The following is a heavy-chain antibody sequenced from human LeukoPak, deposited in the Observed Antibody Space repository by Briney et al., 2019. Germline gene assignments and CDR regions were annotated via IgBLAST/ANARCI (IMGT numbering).Heavy chain of an antibody. J-gene: IGHJ4*02. CDR3: ARDWELTY. Sequence: ASVKVSCKTSGYTFTTYYIHWVRQAPGQGLEWMGSIYCSDGSTIYGQKFQGRVTITRDTSTSTVYMDLSGLRPEDTAVYYCARDWELTYWGQGTLVTVSS. V-gene: IGHV1-46*01. CDR1: GYTFTTYY. CDR2: IYCSDGST. D-gene: IGHD1-7*01.